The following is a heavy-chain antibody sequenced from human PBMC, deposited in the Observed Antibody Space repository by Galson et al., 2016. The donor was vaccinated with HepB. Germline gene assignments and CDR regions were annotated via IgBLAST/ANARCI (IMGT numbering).Heavy chain of an antibody. J-gene: IGHJ4*02. D-gene: IGHD4/OR15-4a*01. CDR3: TRGTVGTAATMAFDY. CDR1: GGSISTDYW. CDR2: IYQTGTA. Sequence: SETLSLTCAVSGGSISTDYWWSWVRQSPGRGLEWIGEIYQTGTANYDPSFTRRATISLDKSQNQFSLRLDSVTAADTAVYYCTRGTVGTAATMAFDYCGQGTLVSVSS. V-gene: IGHV4-4*02.